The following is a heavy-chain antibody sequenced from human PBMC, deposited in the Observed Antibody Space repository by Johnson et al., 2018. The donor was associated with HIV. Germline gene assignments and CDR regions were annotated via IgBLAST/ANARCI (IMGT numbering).Heavy chain of an antibody. CDR3: AKGERGYSSSSDAFDI. CDR2: ISYDGSNK. J-gene: IGHJ3*02. CDR1: GFTFSSYG. V-gene: IGHV3-30*18. Sequence: QVQLVESGGGVVQPGRSLRLSCAASGFTFSSYGMHWVRQAPGKGLEWVAVISYDGSNKYYADSVKGRFTISRDNSKNTLYLQMNSLRAEDTAVYYCAKGERGYSSSSDAFDIWGQGKMVTVSS. D-gene: IGHD6-6*01.